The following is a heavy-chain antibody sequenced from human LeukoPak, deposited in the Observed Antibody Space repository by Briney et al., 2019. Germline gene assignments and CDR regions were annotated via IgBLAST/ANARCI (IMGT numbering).Heavy chain of an antibody. Sequence: SETLSLTCTVSGYSISSGYYWGWIRQPPGKGLEWIGSIYHSGSTYYNPSLKSRVTISVDTSKSQFSLKLSSVTAADTAVYYCARHKPAWGWGSDQYMDVWGKGTTVTVSS. CDR2: IYHSGST. CDR1: GYSISSGYY. V-gene: IGHV4-38-2*02. D-gene: IGHD3-16*01. CDR3: ARHKPAWGWGSDQYMDV. J-gene: IGHJ6*03.